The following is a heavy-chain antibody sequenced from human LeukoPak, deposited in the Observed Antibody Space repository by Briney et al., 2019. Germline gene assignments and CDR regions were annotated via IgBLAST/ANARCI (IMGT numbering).Heavy chain of an antibody. J-gene: IGHJ4*02. Sequence: ASVKVSCKASGYTFTGYYMHWVRQAPGQGLEWMGWINPNSGGTNYAQKFQGRVTMTRDTSISTAYMELSRLRSDDTAVYYCARGFRVPAALYYFDYWGQGTLVTVSS. D-gene: IGHD2-2*01. V-gene: IGHV1-2*02. CDR2: INPNSGGT. CDR3: ARGFRVPAALYYFDY. CDR1: GYTFTGYY.